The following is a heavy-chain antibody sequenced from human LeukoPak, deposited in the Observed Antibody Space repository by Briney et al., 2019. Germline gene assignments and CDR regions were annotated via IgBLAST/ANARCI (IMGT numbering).Heavy chain of an antibody. D-gene: IGHD2-15*01. CDR3: ARDPPDGYCSGGSCRNYYYYMDV. Sequence: GGSPRLSCAASGFTFSSYAMHWVRQAPGKGLEYVSAISSNGGSTYYANSVKGRFTISRDNSKNTLYLQMGSLRAEDMAVYYCARDPPDGYCSGGSCRNYYYYMDVWGKGTTVTISS. CDR2: ISSNGGST. V-gene: IGHV3-64*01. J-gene: IGHJ6*03. CDR1: GFTFSSYA.